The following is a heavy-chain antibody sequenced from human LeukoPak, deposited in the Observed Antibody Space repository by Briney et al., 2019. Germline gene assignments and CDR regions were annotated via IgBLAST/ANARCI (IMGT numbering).Heavy chain of an antibody. Sequence: ASVKVSCKASGYTFTSYHMHWVRQAPGQGLEWMGIINPSGGTTNYAQKFKGRVTMTRDMSTSTVYMELSSLTSEDTAVYYCASSPAYSYGSGDAFDIWGQGTMVTVSS. V-gene: IGHV1-46*01. CDR2: INPSGGTT. J-gene: IGHJ3*02. D-gene: IGHD3-10*01. CDR1: GYTFTSYH. CDR3: ASSPAYSYGSGDAFDI.